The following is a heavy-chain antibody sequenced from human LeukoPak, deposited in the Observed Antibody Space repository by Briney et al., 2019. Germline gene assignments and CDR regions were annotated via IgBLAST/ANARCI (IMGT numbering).Heavy chain of an antibody. CDR1: GFSFRSYA. J-gene: IGHJ4*02. Sequence: GGSLRLSCAASGFSFRSYAMHWVRQAPGKGLEWVAVIAYDGSTKYYADSVKGRFTISRDNSHNTVDLQMNSLTAGDMAVYFCAKSYCSGGSCYSWSVDYWGQGTLVTVSP. CDR3: AKSYCSGGSCYSWSVDY. V-gene: IGHV3-30*04. CDR2: IAYDGSTK. D-gene: IGHD2-15*01.